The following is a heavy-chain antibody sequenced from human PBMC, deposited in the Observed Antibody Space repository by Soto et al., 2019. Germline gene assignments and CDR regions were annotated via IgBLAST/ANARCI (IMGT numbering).Heavy chain of an antibody. CDR3: AKGDSSGGY. CDR2: ISGTSDAA. Sequence: EVQLLESGGGLVQPGGSLRLSCAASGFPFSTSAMNWVRQAPGKGLEWVSIISGTSDAAYYAESVKGRFTSSRDNSKNTLYLQMNSLRAEDTAVYYCAKGDSSGGYWGQGTLVTVSS. CDR1: GFPFSTSA. V-gene: IGHV3-23*01. D-gene: IGHD2-21*02. J-gene: IGHJ4*02.